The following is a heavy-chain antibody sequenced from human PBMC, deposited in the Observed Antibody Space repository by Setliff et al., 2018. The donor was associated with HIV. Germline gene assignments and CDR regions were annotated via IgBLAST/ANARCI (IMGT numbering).Heavy chain of an antibody. J-gene: IGHJ4*02. CDR3: ARSQPDTIFGVVVFDS. CDR1: GGSISSNW. D-gene: IGHD3-3*01. V-gene: IGHV4-59*08. Sequence: KTSETLSLTCAVSGGSISSNWWSWVRQSPGKGLEWIGYIYYTGSTSYNPSFRSRVTISVDTSKNQLSLKLTSMTAADTAVYYCARSQPDTIFGVVVFDSWGQGTLVTVSS. CDR2: IYYTGST.